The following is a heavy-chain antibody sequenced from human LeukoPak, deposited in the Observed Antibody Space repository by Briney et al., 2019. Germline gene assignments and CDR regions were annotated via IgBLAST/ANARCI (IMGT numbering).Heavy chain of an antibody. CDR1: GYTFTYRY. J-gene: IGHJ4*02. D-gene: IGHD2-2*01. V-gene: IGHV1-2*02. CDR2: INPNSGGT. Sequence: ASVKVSCKASGYTFTYRYLHWVRQAPGQGLEWMGWINPNSGGTNYAQKFQGRVTMTTDTSTSTAYMELRSLRSDDTAVYYCARDLGYCSSTRCPGDGYWGQGTLVTVSS. CDR3: ARDLGYCSSTRCPGDGY.